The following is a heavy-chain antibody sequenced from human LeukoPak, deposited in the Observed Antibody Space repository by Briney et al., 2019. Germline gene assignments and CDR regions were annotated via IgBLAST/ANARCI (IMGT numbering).Heavy chain of an antibody. D-gene: IGHD3-9*01. CDR3: TRVRLGYFDY. CDR1: GFTFGDYA. CDR2: IRSKAYGGTT. J-gene: IGHJ4*02. Sequence: GGSLRLSCTASGFTFGDYAMSWVRQAPGKGLERVGFIRSKAYGGTTEYAASVKGRFTISRDDSKSIAYLQMNSLKTEDTAVYYCTRVRLGYFDYWGQGTLVTVSS. V-gene: IGHV3-49*04.